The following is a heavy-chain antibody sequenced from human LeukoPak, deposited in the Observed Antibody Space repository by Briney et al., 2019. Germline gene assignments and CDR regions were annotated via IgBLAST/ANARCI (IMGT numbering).Heavy chain of an antibody. J-gene: IGHJ4*02. CDR3: ARGADFTDY. D-gene: IGHD2-21*02. V-gene: IGHV3-74*01. CDR2: INSDGSSI. Sequence: GGSLRLSCAASGFTFRSYWMHWVRQAPGRGLVWVSRINSDGSSITYADSVKGRFTISRDNAKNMLYLQMNSLRAEDTAVYYCARGADFTDYWGQGTLVTASS. CDR1: GFTFRSYW.